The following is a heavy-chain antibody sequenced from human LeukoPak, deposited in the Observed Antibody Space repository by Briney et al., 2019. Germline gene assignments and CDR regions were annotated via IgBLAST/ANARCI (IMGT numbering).Heavy chain of an antibody. CDR2: IYYSGST. CDR3: ARGHYDSSGYFFDY. Sequence: SETLSLTCTVSGGSISSYCWSWIRQPPGKGLEWIGYIYYSGSTNYNPSLKSRVTISVDTSKNQFSLKLSSVTAADTAVYYCARGHYDSSGYFFDYWGQGTLVTVSS. J-gene: IGHJ4*02. D-gene: IGHD3-22*01. V-gene: IGHV4-59*01. CDR1: GGSISSYC.